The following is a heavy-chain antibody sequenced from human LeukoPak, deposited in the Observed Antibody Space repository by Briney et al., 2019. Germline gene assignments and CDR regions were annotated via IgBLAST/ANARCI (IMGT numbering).Heavy chain of an antibody. CDR3: ARIRGWEGSRYYYYYYMDV. D-gene: IGHD1-26*01. CDR1: GGSISRYY. Sequence: SETLSLTCTVSGGSISRYYWSWIRQPPGQGLEWIGYIYYSGSTSYNPSLKSRVTISLDSSRTQFSLELASVTAADTAVYYCARIRGWEGSRYYYYYYMDVWGKGTTVTVSS. V-gene: IGHV4-59*01. CDR2: IYYSGST. J-gene: IGHJ6*03.